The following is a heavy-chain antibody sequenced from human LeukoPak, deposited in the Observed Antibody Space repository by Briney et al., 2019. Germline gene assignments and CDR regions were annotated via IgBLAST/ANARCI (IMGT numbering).Heavy chain of an antibody. J-gene: IGHJ5*02. CDR3: ARGILSGGWYDA. CDR2: IDSSSTST. CDR1: GFIFTDYY. D-gene: IGHD2-15*01. Sequence: GGSLRLSCAASGFIFTDYYMSWIRQAPGKGLEWVSFIDSSSTSTNYVDSVKGRFSISRDNAKNSLYLQMNSLRVEDTAVYYCARGILSGGWYDAWRLGTLVTVSS. V-gene: IGHV3-11*06.